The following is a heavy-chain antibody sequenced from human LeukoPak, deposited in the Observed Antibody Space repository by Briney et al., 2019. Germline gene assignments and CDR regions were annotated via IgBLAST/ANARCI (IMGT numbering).Heavy chain of an antibody. CDR2: IIPIFGTA. CDR3: ARDQLLWFGELQPPDAFDI. J-gene: IGHJ3*02. V-gene: IGHV1-69*06. CDR1: GGTFSSYA. D-gene: IGHD3-10*01. Sequence: GASVKVSCKASGGTFSSYAISWVRQAPGQGLEWMGGIIPIFGTANYAQKFQGRVTITADKSTSTAYMELSSLRSEDTAVYYCARDQLLWFGELQPPDAFDIWGQGTMVTVSS.